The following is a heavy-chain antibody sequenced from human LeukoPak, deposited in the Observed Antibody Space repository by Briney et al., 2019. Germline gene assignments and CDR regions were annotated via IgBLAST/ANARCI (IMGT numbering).Heavy chain of an antibody. CDR3: ARLRRWELLCFDY. J-gene: IGHJ4*02. Sequence: PSETLSLTCAVYGGSFSGYYWSWIRQPPGKGLEWIGEINHSGSTNYNPSLKSRVTISVDTSKNQFSLKLSSVTTADTAVYYCARLRRWELLCFDYWGQGTLVTVSS. CDR2: INHSGST. D-gene: IGHD1-26*01. V-gene: IGHV4-34*01. CDR1: GGSFSGYY.